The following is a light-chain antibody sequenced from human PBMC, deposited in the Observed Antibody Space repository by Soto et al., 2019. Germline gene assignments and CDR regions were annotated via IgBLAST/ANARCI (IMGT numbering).Light chain of an antibody. CDR1: SSDIGAYNY. V-gene: IGLV2-8*01. J-gene: IGLJ1*01. CDR2: EVS. Sequence: QSALTQPPSASGSPGQSVTIPCTGTSSDIGAYNYVSWYQQYPGKAPKLMIFEVSKRPSGVPDRFSGSKSGNTASLTVSGLQAEDEADYYCCSYAGSNNLIFGTGTKLTVL. CDR3: CSYAGSNNLI.